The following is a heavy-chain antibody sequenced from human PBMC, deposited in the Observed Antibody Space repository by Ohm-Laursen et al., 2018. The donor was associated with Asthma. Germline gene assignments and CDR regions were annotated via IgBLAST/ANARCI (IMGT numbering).Heavy chain of an antibody. V-gene: IGHV3-33*01. CDR3: VRDYYGSGSYRPPAFWFDY. Sequence: SLRLSCSAAGFTFSSHGMHWVRQAPGKGLEWVAVIWNDGSNKYYAGSVKGRFTISRDNSKNTLYLQMNSLRAEDTAVYYCVRDYYGSGSYRPPAFWFDYWGQGTLVTVSS. CDR1: GFTFSSHG. J-gene: IGHJ4*02. CDR2: IWNDGSNK. D-gene: IGHD3-10*01.